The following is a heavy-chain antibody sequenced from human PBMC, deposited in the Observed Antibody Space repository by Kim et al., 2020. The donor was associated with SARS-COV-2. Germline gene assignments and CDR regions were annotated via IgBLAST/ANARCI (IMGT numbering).Heavy chain of an antibody. D-gene: IGHD6-13*01. V-gene: IGHV3-7*04. Sequence: YVDSVKGRFTISRDNAKNCLYLQMNSLRAEDTAVYYCARLGSSSWNFDYWGQGTLVTVSS. J-gene: IGHJ4*02. CDR3: ARLGSSSWNFDY.